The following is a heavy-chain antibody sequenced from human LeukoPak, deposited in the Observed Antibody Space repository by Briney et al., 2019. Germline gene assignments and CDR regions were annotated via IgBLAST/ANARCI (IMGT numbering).Heavy chain of an antibody. CDR2: IYPGDSDT. Sequence: GASLKISCKGSGYRFTSYWIGWVRPMPGKGLEWMGIIYPGDSDTRYSPSFQGQVTISADKSISTAYLQWSSLKASDTAMYYCATQDIVATINAFDIWGQRTMVTVSS. CDR1: GYRFTSYW. CDR3: ATQDIVATINAFDI. D-gene: IGHD5-12*01. J-gene: IGHJ3*02. V-gene: IGHV5-51*01.